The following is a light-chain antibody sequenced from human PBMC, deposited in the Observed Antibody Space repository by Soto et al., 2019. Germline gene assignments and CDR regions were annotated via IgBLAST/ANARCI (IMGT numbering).Light chain of an antibody. V-gene: IGKV1-39*01. J-gene: IGKJ1*01. CDR2: AAS. Sequence: DIQMTQSPSSLSASVGDRVTITCRASQSISKYLNWYQQKPGKAPRLLIYAASSLHFGVPSRFSGSGSGTDFTLTISSLQPEDFATYHCPQGYSTPGTFGQGTNVDIK. CDR1: QSISKY. CDR3: PQGYSTPGT.